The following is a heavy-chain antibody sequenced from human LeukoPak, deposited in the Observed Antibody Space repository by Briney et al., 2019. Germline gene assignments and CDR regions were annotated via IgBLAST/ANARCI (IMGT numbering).Heavy chain of an antibody. J-gene: IGHJ4*02. D-gene: IGHD5-24*01. CDR1: GGSFSGYY. CDR3: ARAGRWLPGGFDY. V-gene: IGHV4-34*01. CDR2: INHSGST. Sequence: SETLSLTCAVYGGSFSGYYWCWIRQPPGKGLEWIGEINHSGSTNYNPSLKSRVTISVDTSKNQFSLKLSSVTAADTAVYYCARAGRWLPGGFDYWGQGTLVTVSS.